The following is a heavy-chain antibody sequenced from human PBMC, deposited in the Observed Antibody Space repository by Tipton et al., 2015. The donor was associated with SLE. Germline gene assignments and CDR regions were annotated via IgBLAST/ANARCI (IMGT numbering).Heavy chain of an antibody. D-gene: IGHD2-8*01. CDR1: GFTFSSYA. J-gene: IGHJ4*02. V-gene: IGHV3-23*01. CDR3: AKDGRGIVLMVYPLDY. CDR2: ITASGDPT. Sequence: SLRLSCAASGFTFSSYAMSWVRQAPGKELEWVSTITASGDPTYYADSVKGRFTISRDNSKNTLYLQMNSLRAEDTAVYYCAKDGRGIVLMVYPLDYWGQGTLVTVSS.